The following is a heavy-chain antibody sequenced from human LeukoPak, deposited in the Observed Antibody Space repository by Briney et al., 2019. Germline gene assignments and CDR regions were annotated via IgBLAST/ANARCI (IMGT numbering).Heavy chain of an antibody. CDR3: ARDLLVRGVLPYNWFDP. CDR2: ISAYNGNT. J-gene: IGHJ5*02. Sequence: RASVKVSCKASGYTFTSYGISWVRQAPGQGLEWMGWISAYNGNTNYAQKLQGRVTMTTDTSTSTAYMELRSLRSDDTAVYYCARDLLVRGVLPYNWFDPWGQGTLVTVSS. D-gene: IGHD3-10*01. CDR1: GYTFTSYG. V-gene: IGHV1-18*01.